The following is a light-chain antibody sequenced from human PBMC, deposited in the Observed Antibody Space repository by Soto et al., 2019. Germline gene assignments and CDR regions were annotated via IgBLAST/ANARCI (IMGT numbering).Light chain of an antibody. J-gene: IGLJ1*01. CDR3: SSYTRTSTLFV. V-gene: IGLV2-14*01. CDR2: EVS. Sequence: QSALTQPASVSGSPGQSITISCTGTSNDIGAYDFVSWYQRHPGEAPNLVIFEVSNRPSGVSDRFSGSKSGNTASLTISGLQAEDEADFYCSSYTRTSTLFVFGTGTKLTVL. CDR1: SNDIGAYDF.